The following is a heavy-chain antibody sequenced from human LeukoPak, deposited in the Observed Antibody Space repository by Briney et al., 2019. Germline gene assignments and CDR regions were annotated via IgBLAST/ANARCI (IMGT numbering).Heavy chain of an antibody. CDR3: ASYPMRRFYDILTGYPGGGDY. V-gene: IGHV4-39*01. D-gene: IGHD3-9*01. Sequence: PSETLSLTCTVSGGSISSSRYYWGWIRQPPGKGLEWMGSIYYSGSTYYNPSLKSRVTISVDTSKNQFSLELSSVTAADTAVYYCASYPMRRFYDILTGYPGGGDYWGQGTLVTVSS. CDR1: GGSISSSRYY. CDR2: IYYSGST. J-gene: IGHJ4*02.